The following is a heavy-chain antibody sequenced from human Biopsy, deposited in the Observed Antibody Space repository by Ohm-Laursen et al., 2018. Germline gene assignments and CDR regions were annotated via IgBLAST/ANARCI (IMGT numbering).Heavy chain of an antibody. Sequence: SLRLSCAASGFPFSNAWMTWVRQAPGKGPEWVGHIKSNTDGGTTDYAAPVKGRFTISRDDSKNTVYLQMNSLKPEDTGVYYCTTVASPLYYSSGNRGLVYWGQGTQVTVSS. CDR3: TTVASPLYYSSGNRGLVY. D-gene: IGHD3-10*01. CDR1: GFPFSNAW. V-gene: IGHV3-15*01. CDR2: IKSNTDGGTT. J-gene: IGHJ4*02.